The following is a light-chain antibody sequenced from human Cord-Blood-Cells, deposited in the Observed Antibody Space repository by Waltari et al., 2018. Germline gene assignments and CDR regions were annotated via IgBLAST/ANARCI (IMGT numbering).Light chain of an antibody. J-gene: IGLJ1*01. CDR2: EGS. Sequence: QSALTQPASVSGSPGQSITISCPGTSSDVGSYNLFSWYQQHPGKAPKLMIYEGSKWPSGVSNRFSGSKSGNTASLTISGLQAEDEADYYCCSYAGSSPYVFGTGTKVTVL. CDR1: SSDVGSYNL. CDR3: CSYAGSSPYV. V-gene: IGLV2-23*01.